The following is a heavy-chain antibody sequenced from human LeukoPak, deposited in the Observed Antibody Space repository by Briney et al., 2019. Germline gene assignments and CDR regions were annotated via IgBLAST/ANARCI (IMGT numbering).Heavy chain of an antibody. CDR3: ARGGAHGMDV. D-gene: IGHD1-26*01. V-gene: IGHV3-11*01. CDR1: GFTCSDYY. Sequence: GGSLRLSCAASGFTCSDYYMTWIRQAPGKGLEWVSYISGVASDIYYADSVKGRFTISRDNAKKSVYLQMNSLRAEDTAVYYCARGGAHGMDVWGLGTTVTVSS. J-gene: IGHJ6*02. CDR2: ISGVASDI.